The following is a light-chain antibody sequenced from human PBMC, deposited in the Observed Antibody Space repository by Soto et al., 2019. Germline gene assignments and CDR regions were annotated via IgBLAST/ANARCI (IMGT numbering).Light chain of an antibody. CDR3: SLYTTSSVV. V-gene: IGLV2-14*01. Sequence: QSVLTQPASVSGSPGQSITISCTGTSSDVGSYNSVSWYRQHPGKAPKLMLYEVSNRPSGVSNRFSGSKSGNTASLTISGLQAEDEADYYGSLYTTSSVVFGGGTKVTVL. CDR2: EVS. CDR1: SSDVGSYNS. J-gene: IGLJ2*01.